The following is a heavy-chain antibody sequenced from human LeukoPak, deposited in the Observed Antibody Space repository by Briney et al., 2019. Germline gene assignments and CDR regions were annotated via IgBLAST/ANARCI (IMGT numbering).Heavy chain of an antibody. V-gene: IGHV1-69*04. D-gene: IGHD3-3*01. Sequence: SVKVSCKASGGTFSSYAISWVRQAPGQGLEWMGRIIPILGIANYAQKFQGRVTITADKSTSTAYMELSSLRSEDTAVYYCARGPNLGVARYFDYWGQGTLVTVSS. J-gene: IGHJ4*02. CDR1: GGTFSSYA. CDR3: ARGPNLGVARYFDY. CDR2: IIPILGIA.